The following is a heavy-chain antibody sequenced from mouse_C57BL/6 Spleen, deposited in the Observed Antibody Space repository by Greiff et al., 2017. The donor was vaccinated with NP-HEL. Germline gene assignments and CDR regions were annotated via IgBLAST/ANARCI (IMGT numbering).Heavy chain of an antibody. CDR2: IYIGNGYT. D-gene: IGHD1-1*01. V-gene: IGHV1-58*01. J-gene: IGHJ4*01. CDR3: ARSRYCSSYNYAMDY. CDR1: GYTFTSYG. Sequence: VQLKQSGAELVRPGSSVKMSCKTSGYTFTSYGINWVKQRPGQGLEWIGYIYIGNGYTEYNEKFKGKATLTSDTSSSTAYMQLRSLTSEDSAIYFCARSRYCSSYNYAMDYWGQGTSVTVSS.